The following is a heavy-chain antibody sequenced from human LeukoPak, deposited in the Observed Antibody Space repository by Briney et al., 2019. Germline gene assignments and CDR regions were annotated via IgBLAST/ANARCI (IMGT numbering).Heavy chain of an antibody. CDR2: ISGGGGST. V-gene: IGHV3-23*01. CDR1: GFTFSSYA. Sequence: GGSLRLSCAASGFTFSSYAMSWVRQAPGKGLEWVSAISGGGGSTYYADSVKGRFTISRDNSKNTLYLQMNSLRAEDTAVYYCATSKVPMVRGVIIDYWGQGTLVTVSS. D-gene: IGHD3-10*01. J-gene: IGHJ4*02. CDR3: ATSKVPMVRGVIIDY.